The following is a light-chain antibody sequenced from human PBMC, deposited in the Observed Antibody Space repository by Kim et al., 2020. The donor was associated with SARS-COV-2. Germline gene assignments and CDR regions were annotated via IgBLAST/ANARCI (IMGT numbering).Light chain of an antibody. Sequence: SSELTQDPAVSVALGQTVRITCQGDSLRSYYASWYQQKPGQAPVLVIYGKNNRPSGIPDRFSGSSSGNTASLTITGAQAEDEADCYCNSRDSSGPVVFGG. CDR2: GKN. J-gene: IGLJ2*01. CDR1: SLRSYY. V-gene: IGLV3-19*01. CDR3: NSRDSSGPVV.